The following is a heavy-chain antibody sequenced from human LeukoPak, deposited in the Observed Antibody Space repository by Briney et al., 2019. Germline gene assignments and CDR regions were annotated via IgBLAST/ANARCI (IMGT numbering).Heavy chain of an antibody. J-gene: IGHJ4*02. CDR2: IRYDGSNK. Sequence: GGSLRLSCAASGFTFSSYGMHWVRQAPGKGLEWVAFIRYDGSNKYYADSVKGRFTISRDNSKNTLYLQMNSLRAEDTAVYYCAKSGVVKAPYYFDYWGQGTLVTVSS. CDR1: GFTFSSYG. CDR3: AKSGVVKAPYYFDY. D-gene: IGHD3-3*01. V-gene: IGHV3-30*02.